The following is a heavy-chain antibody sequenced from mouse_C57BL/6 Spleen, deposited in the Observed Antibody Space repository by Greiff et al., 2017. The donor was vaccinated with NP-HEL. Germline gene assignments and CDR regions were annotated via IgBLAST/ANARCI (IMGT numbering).Heavy chain of an antibody. Sequence: VQLQQSGAELVKPGASVKLSCKASGYTFTSYWMQWVKQRPGQGLEWIGEIDPSESYTNYNQKFKGKATLPVDTSSSTAYMQLSSLTSEDSAVYYCARMGRYWYFDVWGTGTTVTVSS. J-gene: IGHJ1*03. CDR1: GYTFTSYW. CDR2: IDPSESYT. V-gene: IGHV1-50*01. CDR3: ARMGRYWYFDV.